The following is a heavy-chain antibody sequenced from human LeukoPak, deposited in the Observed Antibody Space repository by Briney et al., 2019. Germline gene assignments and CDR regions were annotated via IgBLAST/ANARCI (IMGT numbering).Heavy chain of an antibody. CDR3: ARDGQQLSSAFDI. V-gene: IGHV3-21*01. CDR1: GFTFSSYS. D-gene: IGHD6-13*01. J-gene: IGHJ3*02. CDR2: ISSSSSYI. Sequence: GGSLRLSCAASGFTFSSYSMNWVRQAPGKGLEWVSSISSSSSYIYYADSVKGRFTISRDNAKNSLYLQMNSLRAEDTAVYYCARDGQQLSSAFDIWGQGTMVTVSS.